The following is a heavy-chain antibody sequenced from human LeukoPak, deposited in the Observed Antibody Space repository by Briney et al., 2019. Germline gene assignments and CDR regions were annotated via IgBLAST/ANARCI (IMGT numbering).Heavy chain of an antibody. Sequence: HSRVAAECSVGREWRSWVRPAPWKELEWVANINKDGSEKYYVDSVKGRFTISRDNAQNSLYLQMNSLRAEDTAVYYCATGQYSGSTYYFDDWGQGTLVTVSS. D-gene: IGHD1-26*01. CDR2: INKDGSEK. CDR3: ATGQYSGSTYYFDD. CDR1: ECSVGREW. V-gene: IGHV3-7*01. J-gene: IGHJ4*02.